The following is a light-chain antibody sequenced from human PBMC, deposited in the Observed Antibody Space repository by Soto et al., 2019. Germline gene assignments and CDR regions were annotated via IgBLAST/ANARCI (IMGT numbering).Light chain of an antibody. CDR3: CSYAGSYTHYV. Sequence: QSALTHPRSVSGSPGQSITISCTGTSSDVGGYNYVSWYRQHPGKAPKLMIYDVSKRPSGVPDRVSGSKSGNTASLTISGLQAEDEADYYCCSYAGSYTHYVFGTGTKLPVL. CDR2: DVS. V-gene: IGLV2-11*01. J-gene: IGLJ1*01. CDR1: SSDVGGYNY.